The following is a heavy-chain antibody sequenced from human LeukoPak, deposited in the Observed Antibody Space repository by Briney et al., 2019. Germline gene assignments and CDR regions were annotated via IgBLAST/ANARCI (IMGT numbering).Heavy chain of an antibody. D-gene: IGHD3-10*01. CDR2: ISGNADRT. Sequence: GGSLRLPCAASGFTFSSSAMSWVRQAPGKGLEWVSAISGNADRTHYAASVKGRFTVSRDTSTYTLFLQLNSLRAEDTAIYYCAKLLRGVVVPYFDSWGQGTLVTVSS. V-gene: IGHV3-23*01. CDR3: AKLLRGVVVPYFDS. J-gene: IGHJ4*02. CDR1: GFTFSSSA.